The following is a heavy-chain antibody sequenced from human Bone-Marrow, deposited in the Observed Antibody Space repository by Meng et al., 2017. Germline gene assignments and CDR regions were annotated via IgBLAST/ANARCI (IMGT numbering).Heavy chain of an antibody. CDR1: GFTFSSYA. V-gene: IGHV3-21*01. D-gene: IGHD6-13*01. J-gene: IGHJ2*01. CDR2: ISSSSSYI. Sequence: GGSLRLSCAASGFTFSSYAMNWVRQAPGKGLEWVSSISSSSSYIYYADSVKGRFTISRDNAKNSLYLQMSSLRAEDTAVYYCAREEGSWYPLYFDLWGRGTLVTVSS. CDR3: AREEGSWYPLYFDL.